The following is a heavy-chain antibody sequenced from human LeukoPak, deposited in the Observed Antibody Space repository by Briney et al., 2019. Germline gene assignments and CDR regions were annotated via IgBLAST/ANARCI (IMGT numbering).Heavy chain of an antibody. D-gene: IGHD3-22*01. Sequence: PGGSLRLSCAASGFTFSSYWMSWVRQAPGKGLEWVANIKQDGSEKYYVDSVKGRFTISRDNAKNSLYLQMNSLRAEDTAVYYCASLLSPYDSSFDDWGQGTLVTVSS. CDR2: IKQDGSEK. CDR3: ASLLSPYDSSFDD. V-gene: IGHV3-7*05. CDR1: GFTFSSYW. J-gene: IGHJ4*02.